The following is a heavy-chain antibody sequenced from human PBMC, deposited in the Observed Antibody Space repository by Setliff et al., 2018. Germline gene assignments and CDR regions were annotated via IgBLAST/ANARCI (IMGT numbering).Heavy chain of an antibody. CDR2: INPDTGGT. CDR1: GNIFTGHF. CDR3: ARERGDIVTTTSYYYYLDV. Sequence: ASVKVSCKASGNIFTGHFLHWVRQAPGQGLEWMGWINPDTGGTHYPVNFQGRVTMTRDTSISTGSMELSRLRSDDTAVYYCARERGDIVTTTSYYYYLDVWGKGTTVTVSS. V-gene: IGHV1-2*02. J-gene: IGHJ6*03. D-gene: IGHD5-12*01.